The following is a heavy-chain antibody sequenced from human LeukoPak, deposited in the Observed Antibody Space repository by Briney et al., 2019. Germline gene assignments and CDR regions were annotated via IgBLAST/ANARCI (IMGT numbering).Heavy chain of an antibody. CDR1: GFTFSSYA. J-gene: IGHJ4*02. Sequence: GGSLRLSCAASGFTFSSYAMSWVRQAPGKGLEWVSALSGTGATTYYADSVKGRFTISRDNSKKTLYLQMNSLRAEDTAVYYCANGKSEYSGGWPRGTFWGQGTLVTVSS. CDR3: ANGKSEYSGGWPRGTF. CDR2: LSGTGATT. D-gene: IGHD2-15*01. V-gene: IGHV3-23*01.